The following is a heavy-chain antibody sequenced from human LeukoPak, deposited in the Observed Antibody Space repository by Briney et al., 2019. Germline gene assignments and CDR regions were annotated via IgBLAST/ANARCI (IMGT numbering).Heavy chain of an antibody. CDR3: ARGWLAETTVVTPYNY. J-gene: IGHJ4*02. D-gene: IGHD4-23*01. CDR1: GGTFSSIA. Sequence: ASVKVFCKASGGTFSSIAIGWVRQAPGQGLEWMGGIIPIFGTANYAQRFQGRVTITAVESMSTAYMELSSLRSEDTAVYYCARGWLAETTVVTPYNYWGQGTLVIVSS. V-gene: IGHV1-69*01. CDR2: IIPIFGTA.